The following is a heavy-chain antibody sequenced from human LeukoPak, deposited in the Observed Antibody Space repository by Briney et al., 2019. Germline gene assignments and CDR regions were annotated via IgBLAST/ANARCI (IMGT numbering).Heavy chain of an antibody. V-gene: IGHV4-59*08. D-gene: IGHD3-3*02. Sequence: PPETLSLTCSVSVGSMNNYYGSWIRQPPLKELEWIAYIYYTGSTYYNPSLKSRVTMSVDTSKNQFSLSLSSVTAADTAVYYCARHISGAATLDWGQGTLVTVSS. CDR3: ARHISGAATLD. J-gene: IGHJ4*02. CDR2: IYYTGST. CDR1: VGSMNNYY.